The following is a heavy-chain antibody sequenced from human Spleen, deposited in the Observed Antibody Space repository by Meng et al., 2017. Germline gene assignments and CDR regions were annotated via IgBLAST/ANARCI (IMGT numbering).Heavy chain of an antibody. CDR2: INHSGST. CDR3: ARGPTTMAHDFDY. CDR1: GGSFSGYY. D-gene: IGHD4-11*01. Sequence: QVQLQQWGEGLLKPSETLSLTCAVYGGSFSGYYWSWIRQPPGKGLEWIGEINHSGSTNYNPSLKSRVTISVDTSKNQFSLNLSSVTAADTAVYYCARGPTTMAHDFDYWGQGTLVTVSS. J-gene: IGHJ4*02. V-gene: IGHV4-34*01.